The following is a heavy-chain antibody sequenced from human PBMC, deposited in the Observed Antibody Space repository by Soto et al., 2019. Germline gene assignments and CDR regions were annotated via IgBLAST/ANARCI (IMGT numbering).Heavy chain of an antibody. CDR1: GDSVSSGGNY. V-gene: IGHV4-61*08. CDR3: ARGVYGAYLDY. D-gene: IGHD3-10*01. CDR2: IHYSGSV. J-gene: IGHJ4*02. Sequence: SETLSLTCTVSGDSVSSGGNYWSWIRQPPGEGLEWIAYIHYSGSVNYNPSLKSRVTISVDTSKNQVSLRPNSVTTADRALYFCARGVYGAYLDYWGQGIPVTVSS.